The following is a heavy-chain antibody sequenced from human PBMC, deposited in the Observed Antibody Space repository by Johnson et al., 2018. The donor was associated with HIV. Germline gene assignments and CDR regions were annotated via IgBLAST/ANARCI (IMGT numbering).Heavy chain of an antibody. CDR1: GFTVSSNY. V-gene: IGHV3-53*01. Sequence: MQLVESGGGLIQPGGSLRLSCAASGFTVSSNYMSWVRQAPGKGLEWVSVIYSGGSTYYADSVKGRFTISRDNSKNTLYLQMNSLRAEDTAVYYCARGISQPYYNFWSGYHYPDAFDIWGQGTLVTVAS. J-gene: IGHJ3*02. D-gene: IGHD3-3*01. CDR3: ARGISQPYYNFWSGYHYPDAFDI. CDR2: IYSGGST.